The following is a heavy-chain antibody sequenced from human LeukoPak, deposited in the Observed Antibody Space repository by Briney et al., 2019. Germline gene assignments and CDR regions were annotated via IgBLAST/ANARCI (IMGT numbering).Heavy chain of an antibody. CDR1: GGSISSGGYY. Sequence: PSETLSLTCTVSGGSISSGGYYWSWIRQHPGKGLEWIGYIYYSGSTYYNPSPKSRVTISVDTSKNQFSLKLSSVTAADTAVYYCARDLRYFDWFYYGMDVWGQGTTVTVSS. CDR2: IYYSGST. V-gene: IGHV4-31*03. J-gene: IGHJ6*02. D-gene: IGHD3-9*01. CDR3: ARDLRYFDWFYYGMDV.